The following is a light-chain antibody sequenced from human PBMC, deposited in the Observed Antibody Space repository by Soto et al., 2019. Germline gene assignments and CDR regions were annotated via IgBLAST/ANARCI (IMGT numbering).Light chain of an antibody. CDR3: QQSYGFLKM. Sequence: DIQVTQSPSSLSASVGDRVTITCRASQSISKYMNWYQQRPGEVPKLLVYGASNLQSGVPSRFSGSGSGTDFTLIISSLQPEDSPTYYCQQSYGFLKMFGQGTKVEIK. J-gene: IGKJ1*01. CDR1: QSISKY. CDR2: GAS. V-gene: IGKV1-39*01.